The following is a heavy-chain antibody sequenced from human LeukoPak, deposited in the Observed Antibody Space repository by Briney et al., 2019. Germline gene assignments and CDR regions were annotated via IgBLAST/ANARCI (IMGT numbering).Heavy chain of an antibody. D-gene: IGHD4-17*01. V-gene: IGHV4-39*07. CDR2: IYYSGST. J-gene: IGHJ4*02. CDR1: GGSISSSSYY. CDR3: ARIPFLRSLDY. Sequence: SETLSLTCTVSGGSISSSSYYWGWIRQPPWKGLEWIGSIYYSGSTYYNPSLKSRVTISVDTSKNQFSLKLSSVTAADTAVYYCARIPFLRSLDYWGQGTLVTVSS.